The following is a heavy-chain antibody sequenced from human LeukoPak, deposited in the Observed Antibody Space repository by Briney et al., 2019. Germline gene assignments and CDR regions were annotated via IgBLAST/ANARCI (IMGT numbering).Heavy chain of an antibody. V-gene: IGHV1-69*04. J-gene: IGHJ4*02. CDR3: ARDLEAVAGNPRTAADY. CDR1: GYTFTSYD. D-gene: IGHD6-19*01. Sequence: GASVKVSCKASGYTFTSYDINWVRQAPGQGLEWMGRIIPILGIANYAQKFQGRVTITADKSTSTAYMELSSLRSEDTAVYYCARDLEAVAGNPRTAADYWGQGTLVTVSS. CDR2: IIPILGIA.